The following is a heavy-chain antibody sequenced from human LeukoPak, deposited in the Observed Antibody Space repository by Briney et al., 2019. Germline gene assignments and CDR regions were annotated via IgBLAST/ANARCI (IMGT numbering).Heavy chain of an antibody. CDR2: ISAYNGNT. D-gene: IGHD3-22*01. J-gene: IGHJ4*02. Sequence: ASVKGSCKSSGYTVTSYDIIWLRQAPGQGLDWMGRISAYNGNTNYGQKVQGRVTMTTDTSTRTAYMELRSLRSDETAVYFCAREYYDYYEGFDYWGQGTLVTVSS. CDR3: AREYYDYYEGFDY. V-gene: IGHV1-18*01. CDR1: GYTVTSYD.